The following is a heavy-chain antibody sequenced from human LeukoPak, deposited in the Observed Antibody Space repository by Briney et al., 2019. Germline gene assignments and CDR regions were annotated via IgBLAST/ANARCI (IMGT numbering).Heavy chain of an antibody. CDR1: GGSISSGGYY. Sequence: SSETLSLTCTVSGGSISSGGYYWSWIRQPPGKGLEWIGYIYHSGSTYYNPSLKSRVTISVDTSKNQFSLKLSSVTAADTAVYYCARVDLSKSGSSWYGYWGQGTLVTVSS. V-gene: IGHV4-30-2*01. CDR2: IYHSGST. J-gene: IGHJ4*02. D-gene: IGHD6-13*01. CDR3: ARVDLSKSGSSWYGY.